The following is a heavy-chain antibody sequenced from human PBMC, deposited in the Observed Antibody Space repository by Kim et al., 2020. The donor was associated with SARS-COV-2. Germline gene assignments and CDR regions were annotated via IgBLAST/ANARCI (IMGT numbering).Heavy chain of an antibody. D-gene: IGHD5-12*01. V-gene: IGHV3-11*01. CDR1: GFTFSDYY. J-gene: IGHJ4*02. CDR3: ARTAVVWLQLQFDY. Sequence: GGSLRLSCAASGFTFSDYYMSWIRQAPGKGLEWVSYISSSGSTIYYADSVKGRFTISRDNAKNSLYLQMNSLRAGDTAVYYCARTAVVWLQLQFDYWGQGTLVTVSS. CDR2: ISSSGSTI.